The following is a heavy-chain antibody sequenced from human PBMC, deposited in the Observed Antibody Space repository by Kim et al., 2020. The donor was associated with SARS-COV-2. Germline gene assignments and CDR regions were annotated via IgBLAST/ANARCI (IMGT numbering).Heavy chain of an antibody. CDR3: AKGPGILWFGELYYFDY. CDR2: ISGSGGST. V-gene: IGHV3-23*01. CDR1: GFTFSSYA. D-gene: IGHD3-10*01. J-gene: IGHJ4*02. Sequence: GGSLRLSCAASGFTFSSYAMSWVRQAPGKGLEWVSAISGSGGSTYYADSVKGRFTISRDNSKNTLYLQMNSLRAEDTAVYYCAKGPGILWFGELYYFDYWGQGTLVTVSS.